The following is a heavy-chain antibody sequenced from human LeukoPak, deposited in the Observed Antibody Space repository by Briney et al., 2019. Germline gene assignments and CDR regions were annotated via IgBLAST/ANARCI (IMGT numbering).Heavy chain of an antibody. CDR1: GFTFRNFG. V-gene: IGHV3-23*01. CDR2: IHTTGGKT. J-gene: IGHJ5*01. Sequence: GGSLRLSCATFGFTFRNFGMAWVRQAPGKGLEWVSSIHTTGGKTYYAESVKGRFTISRDNSKNTLYLRMKSLRAEDTAIYYCAKESTVTPGNVNWFDSWGQGTLVTVSS. D-gene: IGHD4-17*01. CDR3: AKESTVTPGNVNWFDS.